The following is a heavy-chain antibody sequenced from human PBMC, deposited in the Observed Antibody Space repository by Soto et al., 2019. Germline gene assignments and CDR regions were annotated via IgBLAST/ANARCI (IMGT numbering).Heavy chain of an antibody. V-gene: IGHV3-30-3*01. CDR1: GFTFSSYA. J-gene: IGHJ5*02. CDR3: ARVATAMVSSHWFDP. Sequence: PGGSLRLSCAASGFTFSSYAMHWVRQAPGKGLEWVAVISYDGSNKYYADSVKGRFTISRDNSKNTLYLQMNSLRAEDTAVYYCARVATAMVSSHWFDPWGQGTLVTVSS. D-gene: IGHD5-18*01. CDR2: ISYDGSNK.